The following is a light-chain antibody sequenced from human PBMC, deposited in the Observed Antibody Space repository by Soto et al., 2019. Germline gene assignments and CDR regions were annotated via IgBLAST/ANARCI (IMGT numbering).Light chain of an antibody. CDR2: GAS. CDR3: QQYGSSLFT. V-gene: IGKV3-20*01. Sequence: EIVLTQSPGTLSLSPGERATLSCRASQSVSSSNLAWYQQKPGQAPRLLIYGASSRANGIPDRFSGSGSGTDFTLTISRLEPEDFAVYYCQQYGSSLFTFGHGTKVDIK. J-gene: IGKJ3*01. CDR1: QSVSSSN.